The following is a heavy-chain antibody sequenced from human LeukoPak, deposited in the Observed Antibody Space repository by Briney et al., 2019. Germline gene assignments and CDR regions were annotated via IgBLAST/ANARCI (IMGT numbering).Heavy chain of an antibody. Sequence: PGGSLRLSCAAPGFTFSSYAMSWVRQAPGKGLEWVSTFGSSGNTYYADSVKGRFTISRDNYKNTLYLHMNSLEPEDTAVYYCAKRGNCLGGICYHHFDSWGQGTLVTVSS. CDR2: FGSSGNT. CDR3: AKRGNCLGGICYHHFDS. D-gene: IGHD2-15*01. V-gene: IGHV3-23*01. CDR1: GFTFSSYA. J-gene: IGHJ4*02.